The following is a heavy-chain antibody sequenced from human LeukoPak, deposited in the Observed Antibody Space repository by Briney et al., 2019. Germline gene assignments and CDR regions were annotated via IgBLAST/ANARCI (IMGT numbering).Heavy chain of an antibody. Sequence: PGGSLRLSCAASGFTFSSYAMSWVRQAPGKGLEWVSAISGSGGSTYYADSVKGRFTISRDNSKDTLYLQMNSLRAEDTAVYYCAKDTAVAGTVDYWGQGTLVTVSS. CDR3: AKDTAVAGTVDY. V-gene: IGHV3-23*01. CDR2: ISGSGGST. CDR1: GFTFSSYA. J-gene: IGHJ4*02. D-gene: IGHD6-19*01.